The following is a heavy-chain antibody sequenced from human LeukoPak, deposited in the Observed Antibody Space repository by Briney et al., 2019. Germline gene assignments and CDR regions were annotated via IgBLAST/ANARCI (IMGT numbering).Heavy chain of an antibody. J-gene: IGHJ3*02. D-gene: IGHD3-22*01. V-gene: IGHV3-74*01. CDR1: GFTFSGAW. Sequence: GGSLRLSCAASGFTFSGAWVLWVRHAPGRGLVGVSLIKSDGITTRYADSVKGRFTISRDNAKNTVYLQMNSLRAEDTAVYYCARWYDSSGADAFDIWGQGTMVTVSS. CDR2: IKSDGITT. CDR3: ARWYDSSGADAFDI.